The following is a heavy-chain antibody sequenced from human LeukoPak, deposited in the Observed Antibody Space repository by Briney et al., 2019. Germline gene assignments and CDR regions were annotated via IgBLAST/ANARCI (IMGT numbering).Heavy chain of an antibody. J-gene: IGHJ5*02. CDR3: AKLPAEEYYDFWSGYQGWFDP. CDR1: GFTFSSYG. Sequence: PGRSLRLSCAASGFTFSSYGMRWVRQAPGKGLEWVAVISYDGSNKYYADSVKGRFTISRDNSKNTLYLQMNSLRAEDTAVYYCAKLPAEEYYDFWSGYQGWFDPWGQGTLVTVSS. V-gene: IGHV3-30*18. D-gene: IGHD3-3*01. CDR2: ISYDGSNK.